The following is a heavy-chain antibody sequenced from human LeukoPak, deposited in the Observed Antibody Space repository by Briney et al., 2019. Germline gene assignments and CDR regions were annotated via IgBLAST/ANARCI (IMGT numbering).Heavy chain of an antibody. D-gene: IGHD3-10*01. V-gene: IGHV4-59*01. J-gene: IGHJ6*02. CDR3: ARWGITMVRGVIISYGMDV. Sequence: SETLSLTCTVSGGSISSYYWSWIRQPPGKGLEWIGYIYYSGSTNYNPSLKSRVTISVDTSKNQFSLKLSSVTAADTAVYYCARWGITMVRGVIISYGMDVWGQGTTVTVSS. CDR2: IYYSGST. CDR1: GGSISSYY.